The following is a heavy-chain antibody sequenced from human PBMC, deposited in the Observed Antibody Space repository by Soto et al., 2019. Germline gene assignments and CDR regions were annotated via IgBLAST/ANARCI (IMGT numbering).Heavy chain of an antibody. CDR3: ARGRHDFWSGYYTKGPFYYYYGMDV. V-gene: IGHV4-34*01. Sequence: SETLSLTCAVYGGSFSGYYWSWIRQPPGKGLEWIGEINHSGSTNYNPSLKSRVTISVDTSKNQFSLKLSSVTAADTAVYYCARGRHDFWSGYYTKGPFYYYYGMDVWGPGTTVTVSS. CDR1: GGSFSGYY. J-gene: IGHJ6*02. CDR2: INHSGST. D-gene: IGHD3-3*01.